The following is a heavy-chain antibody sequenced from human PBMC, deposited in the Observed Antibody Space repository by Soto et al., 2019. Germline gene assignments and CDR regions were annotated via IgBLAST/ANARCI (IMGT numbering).Heavy chain of an antibody. CDR2: ISAYNGNT. CDR1: GYTFTSYG. Sequence: GASVKVSCKASGYTFTSYGISWVRQAPGQGLEWMGWISAYNGNTNYAQKLQGRVTMTTDTSTSTAYMELRSLRSDDTAVYYCARDLVVYSSGREPPDYWGQGTLVTVSS. V-gene: IGHV1-18*04. D-gene: IGHD6-19*01. CDR3: ARDLVVYSSGREPPDY. J-gene: IGHJ4*02.